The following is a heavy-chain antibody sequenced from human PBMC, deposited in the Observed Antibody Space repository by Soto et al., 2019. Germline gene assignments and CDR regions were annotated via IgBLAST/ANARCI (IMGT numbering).Heavy chain of an antibody. CDR1: GFRFSGYA. CDR3: ARAGGYNYGETTFDY. Sequence: GGSLRLSCAASGFRFSGYAMHWVRQAPGKGLEWVSVIWYDGSNENYADPVRGRFTISRDNSKNMVYLQMTSLRDEDTAVYYCARAGGYNYGETTFDYCGQGTLVTVSS. D-gene: IGHD5-18*01. V-gene: IGHV3-33*01. J-gene: IGHJ4*02. CDR2: IWYDGSNE.